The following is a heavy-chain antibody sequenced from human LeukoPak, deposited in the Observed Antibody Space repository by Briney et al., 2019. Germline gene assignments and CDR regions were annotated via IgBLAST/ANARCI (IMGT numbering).Heavy chain of an antibody. Sequence: PGGSLRLSCAASGFTVSSTYMSWVRQAPGXGLEWVSVLYRDGSTYYADSVKGRFTISRDNSKNTLYLQMKSLRAEDTAVYYCARDQLTETTSGWGQGTLVTVSS. J-gene: IGHJ4*02. CDR2: LYRDGST. CDR3: ARDQLTETTSG. CDR1: GFTVSSTY. V-gene: IGHV3-53*01. D-gene: IGHD4-17*01.